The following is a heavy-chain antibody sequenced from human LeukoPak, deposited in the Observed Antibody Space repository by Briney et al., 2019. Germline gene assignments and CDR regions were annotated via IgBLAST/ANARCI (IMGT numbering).Heavy chain of an antibody. CDR3: ARDVTIFGVVAMDV. D-gene: IGHD3-3*01. Sequence: PGGSLRLSCAASGFTFSSYSMNWVRQAPGKGLEWVSYISSSSSTIYYADSVKGRFTISRDNAKNSLYLQMNSLRAEDTAVYYCARDVTIFGVVAMDVWAKGPRSPSP. V-gene: IGHV3-48*01. CDR2: ISSSSSTI. CDR1: GFTFSSYS. J-gene: IGHJ6*03.